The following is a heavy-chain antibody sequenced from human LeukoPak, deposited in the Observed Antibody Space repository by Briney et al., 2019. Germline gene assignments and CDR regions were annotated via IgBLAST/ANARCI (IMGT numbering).Heavy chain of an antibody. V-gene: IGHV3-21*01. Sequence: GGSLRLSCAASGFTFSSYSMNWVRQAPGKGLEWVSSISSSSSYIYYADSVKGRFTISRDNSKNTLYLQMNSLRAEDTAVYYCARDRMIVVSEPDYWGQGTLVTVSS. CDR3: ARDRMIVVSEPDY. CDR1: GFTFSSYS. CDR2: ISSSSSYI. D-gene: IGHD3-22*01. J-gene: IGHJ4*02.